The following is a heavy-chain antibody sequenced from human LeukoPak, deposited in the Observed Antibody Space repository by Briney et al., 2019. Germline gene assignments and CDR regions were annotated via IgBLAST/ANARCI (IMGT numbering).Heavy chain of an antibody. Sequence: PGRSLRLSCAASGFTFSSYGMHWVRQAPGKGLEWVAVISYDGSNKYYADSVKGRFTISRDNSKNTLYLQMNSLRAEDTAVYYCARGFGYSNNYYFDYWGQGTLVTVSS. D-gene: IGHD6-13*01. CDR2: ISYDGSNK. CDR3: ARGFGYSNNYYFDY. V-gene: IGHV3-30*03. J-gene: IGHJ4*02. CDR1: GFTFSSYG.